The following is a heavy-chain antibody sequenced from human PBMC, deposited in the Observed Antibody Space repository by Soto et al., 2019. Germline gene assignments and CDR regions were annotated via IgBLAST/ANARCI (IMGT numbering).Heavy chain of an antibody. D-gene: IGHD1-26*01. J-gene: IGHJ6*03. CDR1: GGSITGGFSY. Sequence: QLQLRESGPGLVQPAQTLSLTYTVAGGSITGGFSYWTWVRQHPGKGLEWVGHIYYSGTAYYNPSLKSRVALSVDPSQNRFSLKLSSVTAADTAIYFCARSLPGGTVFYMDIWGEGTTVTVSS. CDR2: IYYSGTA. V-gene: IGHV4-31*03. CDR3: ARSLPGGTVFYMDI.